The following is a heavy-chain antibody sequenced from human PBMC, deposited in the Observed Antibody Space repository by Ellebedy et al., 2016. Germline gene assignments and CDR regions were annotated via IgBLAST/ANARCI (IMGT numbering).Heavy chain of an antibody. Sequence: GESLKISCVASGFTFRNFFMSWVRQAPGGGLEWISTISGGGDTTVSADSVKGRFTISRDNFRNTLYLQMNRLRAEDTAVYYCRQGHYANYWGQGTLVTVSS. CDR2: ISGGGDTT. V-gene: IGHV3-23*01. D-gene: IGHD4-17*01. J-gene: IGHJ4*02. CDR3: RQGHYANY. CDR1: GFTFRNFF.